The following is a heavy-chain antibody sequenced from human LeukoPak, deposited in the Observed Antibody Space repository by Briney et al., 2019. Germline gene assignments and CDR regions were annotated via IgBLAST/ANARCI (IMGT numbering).Heavy chain of an antibody. CDR1: GFTFSSYS. V-gene: IGHV3-21*01. Sequence: PGGSLRLSCAASGFTFSSYSMNWVRQAPGKGLEWVSSISSSSYIYYADSVKGRFTISRDNAKNSLYLQMNSLRAEDTAVYYCARVLAYSSSSVDYWGQGTLVTVSS. D-gene: IGHD6-6*01. CDR2: ISSSSYI. CDR3: ARVLAYSSSSVDY. J-gene: IGHJ4*02.